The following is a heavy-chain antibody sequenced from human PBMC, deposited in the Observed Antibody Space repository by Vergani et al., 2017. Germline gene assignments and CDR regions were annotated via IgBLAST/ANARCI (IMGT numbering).Heavy chain of an antibody. CDR1: GFSLSTTGVG. CDR2: IYWNDAK. V-gene: IGHV2-5*01. CDR3: AHRRISWVSTIFDY. J-gene: IGHJ4*02. D-gene: IGHD6-13*01. Sequence: QITLKESGPTLVKPAQTLTLTCTFSGFSLSTTGVGVAWIRQPPGEALAWLALIYWNDAKRYSPSLKSRLTITKDTSKNQVVLTMTHMDPVDTATYYYAHRRISWVSTIFDYGGQGTLVTVSS.